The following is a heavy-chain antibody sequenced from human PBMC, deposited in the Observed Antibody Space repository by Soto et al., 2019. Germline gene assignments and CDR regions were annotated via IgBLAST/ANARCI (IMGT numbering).Heavy chain of an antibody. CDR3: ARVSRDGYNSAFDY. D-gene: IGHD5-12*01. CDR2: IYHSGST. J-gene: IGHJ4*02. V-gene: IGHV4-30-2*01. CDR1: GGSISSGGYS. Sequence: SETLSLTCAVSGGSISSGGYSWSWIRQPPGKGLEWIGYIYHSGSTYYNPSLKSRVTISVDRSKNQFSLKLSSVTAADTAVYYCARVSRDGYNSAFDYWGQGTPVTVSS.